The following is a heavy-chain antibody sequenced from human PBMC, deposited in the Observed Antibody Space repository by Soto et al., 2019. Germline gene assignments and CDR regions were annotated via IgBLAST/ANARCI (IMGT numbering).Heavy chain of an antibody. J-gene: IGHJ6*02. CDR1: GGTFSSYA. Sequence: ASVKVSCKASGGTFSSYAISWVRQAPGQGLEWMGGIIPIFGTANYAQKFQGRVTITADESTSTAYMELSSLRSEDTAVYYCARETYPGIAAAGDVQGDGMGVWGQGTTVTVSS. D-gene: IGHD6-13*01. CDR2: IIPIFGTA. CDR3: ARETYPGIAAAGDVQGDGMGV. V-gene: IGHV1-69*13.